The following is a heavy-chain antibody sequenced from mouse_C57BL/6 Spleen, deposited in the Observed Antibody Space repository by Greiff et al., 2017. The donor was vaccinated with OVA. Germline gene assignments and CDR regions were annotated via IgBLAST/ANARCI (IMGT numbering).Heavy chain of an antibody. Sequence: VQLQQSGAELVRPGTSVKMSCKASGYTFTNYWIGWAKQRPGHGLEWIGDIYPGGGYTNYKEKFKGKATLTADKSSSTAYMQFSSLTSEDSAIYYCARGDGSSYWYFDVWGTGTTVTVSS. CDR3: ARGDGSSYWYFDV. D-gene: IGHD1-1*01. V-gene: IGHV1-63*01. CDR1: GYTFTNYW. CDR2: IYPGGGYT. J-gene: IGHJ1*03.